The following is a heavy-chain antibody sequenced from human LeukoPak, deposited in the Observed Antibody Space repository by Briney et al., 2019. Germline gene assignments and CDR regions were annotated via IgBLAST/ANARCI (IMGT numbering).Heavy chain of an antibody. J-gene: IGHJ3*02. CDR2: ISGSGGST. Sequence: PGGSLRLSCAASGFTFSSYAMSWVRQAPGKGLEWVSAISGSGGSTYYADSVKGRFTISRDNSKNTLYLQMNSLRAEDTAVYYCALSGYYGYDAFDIWGQGTMVTVSS. D-gene: IGHD3-22*01. CDR3: ALSGYYGYDAFDI. V-gene: IGHV3-23*01. CDR1: GFTFSSYA.